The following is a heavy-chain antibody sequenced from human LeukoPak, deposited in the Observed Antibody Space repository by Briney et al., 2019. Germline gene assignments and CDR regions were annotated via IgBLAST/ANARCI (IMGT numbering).Heavy chain of an antibody. D-gene: IGHD2-2*01. CDR3: ARNLPAADY. Sequence: PGGSLRLSCAASGFTFSSYAMSWVRQAPGKGLEWISYISNTGSVIYYADSVKGQFTISRDNAKNSLYLQMNSLRAEDTAVYYCARNLPAADYWGQGTLVTVSS. CDR1: GFTFSSYA. CDR2: ISNTGSVI. V-gene: IGHV3-48*04. J-gene: IGHJ4*02.